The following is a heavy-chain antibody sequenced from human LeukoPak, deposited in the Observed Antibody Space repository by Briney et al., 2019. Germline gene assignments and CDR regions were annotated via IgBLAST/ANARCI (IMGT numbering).Heavy chain of an antibody. CDR1: GYTFTSYG. J-gene: IGHJ6*04. D-gene: IGHD3-10*01. V-gene: IGHV1-18*04. CDR2: ISAYNGNT. Sequence: GASVKVSCKASGYTFTSYGTSWVRQAPGQGLEWMGWISAYNGNTNYAQKLQGRVTMTTDTSTSTAYMELRSLRSDDTAVYYCARGWVRGVIAYYYYGMDVWGKGTTVTVSP. CDR3: ARGWVRGVIAYYYYGMDV.